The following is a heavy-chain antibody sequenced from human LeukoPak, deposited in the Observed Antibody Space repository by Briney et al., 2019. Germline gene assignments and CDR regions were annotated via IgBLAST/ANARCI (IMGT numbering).Heavy chain of an antibody. Sequence: SETLSLTCTVSGGTISNYYWSWLRQPPGKGLEGIGYIYYSGSTNYNPSLKSRVTISVDTSKNQFPLKLSSVTAADTAVYYCASSSSWYYFDYWGQGTLVTVSS. CDR3: ASSSSWYYFDY. J-gene: IGHJ4*02. CDR1: GGTISNYY. V-gene: IGHV4-59*01. D-gene: IGHD6-13*01. CDR2: IYYSGST.